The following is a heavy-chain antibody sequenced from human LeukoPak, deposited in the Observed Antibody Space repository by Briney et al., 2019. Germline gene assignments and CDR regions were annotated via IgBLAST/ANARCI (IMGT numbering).Heavy chain of an antibody. CDR1: GGSISSYY. V-gene: IGHV4-59*08. Sequence: PSETLSLTCTVSGGSISSYYWSWIRQPPGKGLEWIGYIYYSGSTNYNPSLKSRVTVSVDTSKNQFSLKLSSVTAADTAVYYCARLKGIAVAGTLGSFYYYYYGMDVWGQGTTVTVSS. CDR3: ARLKGIAVAGTLGSFYYYYYGMDV. J-gene: IGHJ6*02. CDR2: IYYSGST. D-gene: IGHD6-19*01.